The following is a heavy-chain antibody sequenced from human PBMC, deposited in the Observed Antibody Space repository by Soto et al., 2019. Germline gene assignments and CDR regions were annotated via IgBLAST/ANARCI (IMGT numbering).Heavy chain of an antibody. CDR1: GYTFTSYG. J-gene: IGHJ6*02. D-gene: IGHD3-3*01. V-gene: IGHV1-18*04. CDR2: ISAYNGNT. CDR3: ARGLRFLEWPRANYYYGMDV. Sequence: DSVKVSCKASGYTFTSYGISWVRQAPGQGLEWMGWISAYNGNTNYAQKLQGRVTMTTDTSTSTAYVELRSLRSDDTAVYYCARGLRFLEWPRANYYYGMDVWGQGTTVTVSS.